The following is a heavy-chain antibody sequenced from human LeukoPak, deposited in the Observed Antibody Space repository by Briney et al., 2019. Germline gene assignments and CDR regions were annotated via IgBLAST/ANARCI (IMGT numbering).Heavy chain of an antibody. CDR1: GFTFSSYW. D-gene: IGHD3-22*01. Sequence: GGSLRLSCAASGFTFSSYWMHWVRQAPGKGLAWVSRVNSDGSNTTYADSVKGRFTISRDNAKNTLYLQMNSLRAEDTAVYYCARDWGDSSGYLLDYWGQGTLVTVSS. CDR3: ARDWGDSSGYLLDY. J-gene: IGHJ4*02. V-gene: IGHV3-74*01. CDR2: VNSDGSNT.